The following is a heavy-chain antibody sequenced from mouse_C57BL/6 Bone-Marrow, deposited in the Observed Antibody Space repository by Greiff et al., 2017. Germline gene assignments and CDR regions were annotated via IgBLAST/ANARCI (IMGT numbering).Heavy chain of an antibody. J-gene: IGHJ1*03. CDR1: GFTFSDYG. D-gene: IGHD1-1*01. Sequence: EVQVVESGGGLVKPGGSLKLSCAASGFTFSDYGMHWVRQAPEKGLEWVAYISSGSSTIYYADTVKGRFTISRDNAKNTLFLQMTSLRSEDTAMYYCARNYGTWYFEVWGTGTTVTVSS. V-gene: IGHV5-17*01. CDR3: ARNYGTWYFEV. CDR2: ISSGSSTI.